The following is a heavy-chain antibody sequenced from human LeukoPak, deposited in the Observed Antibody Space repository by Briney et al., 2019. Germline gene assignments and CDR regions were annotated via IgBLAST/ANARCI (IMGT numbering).Heavy chain of an antibody. CDR3: ARGPPKAVPAVIVDYYGMDV. V-gene: IGHV3-33*01. J-gene: IGHJ6*02. CDR1: GFILSNYG. Sequence: GGSLRLSCAASGFILSNYGIPWVRQAPGKGLEWVAFMWFDESDKHYADSVKGRITISRDNSKNTVNLQVNSLRAEDSAVYYCARGPPKAVPAVIVDYYGMDVWGQGTTVTVSS. D-gene: IGHD2-2*01. CDR2: MWFDESDK.